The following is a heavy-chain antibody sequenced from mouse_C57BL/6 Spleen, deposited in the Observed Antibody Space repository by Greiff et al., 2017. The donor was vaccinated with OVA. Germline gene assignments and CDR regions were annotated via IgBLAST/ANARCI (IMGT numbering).Heavy chain of an antibody. J-gene: IGHJ2*01. D-gene: IGHD2-4*01. CDR1: GYTFTDYY. Sequence: QVQLKESGAELVRPGASVKLSCKASGYTFTDYYINWVKQRPGQGLEWIARIYPGSGNTYYNEKFKGKATLTAEKSSSTAYMQLSSLTSEDSAVYFCARNYDYDVPFHYWGQGTTLTVSS. CDR3: ARNYDYDVPFHY. CDR2: IYPGSGNT. V-gene: IGHV1-76*01.